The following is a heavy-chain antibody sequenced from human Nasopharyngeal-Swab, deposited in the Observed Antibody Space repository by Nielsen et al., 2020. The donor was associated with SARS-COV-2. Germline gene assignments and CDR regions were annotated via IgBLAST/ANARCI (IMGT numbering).Heavy chain of an antibody. V-gene: IGHV3-48*03. Sequence: WIRQPPGKGLEWASYISGSGNTIYYADSVKGRFTMSRDNAKNSLYLQMNSLRAEDTAVYYCARDWRYFEYWGQGTLVTVSS. CDR2: ISGSGNTI. J-gene: IGHJ4*02. CDR3: ARDWRYFEY. D-gene: IGHD3-3*01.